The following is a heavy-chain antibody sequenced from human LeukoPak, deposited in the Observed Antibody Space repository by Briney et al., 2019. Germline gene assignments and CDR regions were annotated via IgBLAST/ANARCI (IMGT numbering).Heavy chain of an antibody. J-gene: IGHJ6*02. V-gene: IGHV4-31*03. CDR3: ARESLSGNYYGMDV. CDR1: GGSISSGGYY. Sequence: QPSQTLSLTCTVSGGSISSGGYYWSWIRQHPGKGLEWIGYIYYSGSTYYNPSLKSRVTISVDTSKNQFSLKLSSVTAADTAVYYCARESLSGNYYGMDVWGQGTTVTVSS. CDR2: IYYSGST. D-gene: IGHD2/OR15-2a*01.